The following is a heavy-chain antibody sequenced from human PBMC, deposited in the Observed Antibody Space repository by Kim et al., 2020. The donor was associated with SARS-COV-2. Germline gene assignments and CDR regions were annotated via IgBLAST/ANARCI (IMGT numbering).Heavy chain of an antibody. J-gene: IGHJ4*02. Sequence: AESVKGRFTISRDKSKNTLYLQMNGLRAEDTAVYYCASGGRRGSGSSFDYWGQGTLVTVSS. D-gene: IGHD3-10*01. V-gene: IGHV3-30*02. CDR3: ASGGRRGSGSSFDY.